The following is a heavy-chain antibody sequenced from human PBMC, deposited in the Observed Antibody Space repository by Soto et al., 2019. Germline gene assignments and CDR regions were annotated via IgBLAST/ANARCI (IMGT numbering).Heavy chain of an antibody. V-gene: IGHV3-23*01. CDR2: TDDAGFRA. D-gene: IGHD6-19*01. J-gene: IGHJ4*02. Sequence: GGSLRLSCSVTGFTFRNYAMTWVRRAPGKGLEWVSATDDAGFRAYCAASVRGRFTVARDNSKNTLYLQMNKLRADDTAVYYCAKDYSSVWSRGIDFWGQGTLVTVSS. CDR1: GFTFRNYA. CDR3: AKDYSSVWSRGIDF.